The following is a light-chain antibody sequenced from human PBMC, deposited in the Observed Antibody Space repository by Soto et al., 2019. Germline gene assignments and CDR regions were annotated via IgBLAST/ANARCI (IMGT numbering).Light chain of an antibody. J-gene: IGKJ3*01. Sequence: EIVLTQSPTTLSLSPGEGATLSCRASQSVSRFLAWFQQKPGQAPRLLIYDASNRATGIPARFSGSGSGTDFTLTISSLEPEDFAVYYCQQRSNWPLTFGPGTKVHMK. CDR1: QSVSRF. V-gene: IGKV3-11*01. CDR3: QQRSNWPLT. CDR2: DAS.